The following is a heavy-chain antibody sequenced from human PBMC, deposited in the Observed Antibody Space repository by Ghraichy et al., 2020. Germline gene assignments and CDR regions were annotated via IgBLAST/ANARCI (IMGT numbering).Heavy chain of an antibody. CDR3: ARHVTTIFPNYYYYMDV. D-gene: IGHD3-9*01. V-gene: IGHV4-39*01. CDR1: VGSISSSSYY. CDR2: IYYSGST. J-gene: IGHJ6*03. Sequence: SETLSLTCTVSVGSISSSSYYWGWIRQPPGKGLEWIGSIYYSGSTYYNPSLKSRFTISVDTSKNQFSLKLSSVTAADTAVYYCARHVTTIFPNYYYYMDVWGKGTTVTVSS.